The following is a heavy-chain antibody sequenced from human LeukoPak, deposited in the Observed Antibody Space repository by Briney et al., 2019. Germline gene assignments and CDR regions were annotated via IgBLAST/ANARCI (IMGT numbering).Heavy chain of an antibody. CDR2: IYSSGST. Sequence: KPSETPSLTCTVSGGSISAYYWSWIRQPAGKGLEWIGRIYSSGSTNYNPSLESRVTMSVDTSQNQFSLKLSPVTAADTAVYYCVRESLVVFPYWFDPWGQGTLVTVSS. D-gene: IGHD2-2*01. V-gene: IGHV4-4*07. CDR3: VRESLVVFPYWFDP. J-gene: IGHJ5*02. CDR1: GGSISAYY.